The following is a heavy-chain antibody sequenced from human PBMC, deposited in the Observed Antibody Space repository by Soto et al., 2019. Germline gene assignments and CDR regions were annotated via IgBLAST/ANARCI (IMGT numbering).Heavy chain of an antibody. CDR2: IYYSGST. V-gene: IGHV4-59*01. J-gene: IGHJ5*02. Sequence: SETLSLTCTVSGGSISSYYWSWIRQPPGEGLEWIGSIYYSGSTNYNPSLKSRVTISVDTSKNQFSLKLSSVTAADTAVYYCARARYSYGNWFDPWGQGTLVTVS. D-gene: IGHD5-18*01. CDR1: GGSISSYY. CDR3: ARARYSYGNWFDP.